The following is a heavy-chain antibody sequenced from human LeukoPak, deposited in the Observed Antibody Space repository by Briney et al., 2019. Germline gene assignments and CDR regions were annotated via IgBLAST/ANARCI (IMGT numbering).Heavy chain of an antibody. CDR1: GFTFSLYS. D-gene: IGHD4-17*01. J-gene: IGHJ4*02. Sequence: GGSLRLSCAASGFTFSLYSMTWVRQAPGKGLEWISSLSSGSSYIYYADSVRGRFTISRDNAKNSVYLQMNRLRAEDTAIYYCASSPHAPPDYVFYFWGQGTLVTVS. CDR2: LSSGSSYI. V-gene: IGHV3-21*04. CDR3: ASSPHAPPDYVFYF.